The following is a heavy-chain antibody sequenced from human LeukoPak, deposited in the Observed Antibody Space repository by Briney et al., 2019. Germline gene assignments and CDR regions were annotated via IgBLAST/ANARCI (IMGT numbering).Heavy chain of an antibody. CDR3: GRTTTGYSSGRNPAWPVDY. CDR2: IFGSGGSA. D-gene: IGHD6-19*01. V-gene: IGHV3-23*01. CDR1: GFTFSSYA. Sequence: GGSLRLSCTASGFTFSSYAMYWVRQAPGKGLEWVSGIFGSGGSAHYADSVKGRFTVSRDNSQNTVYLQMNSLRAEDTAVYYCGRTTTGYSSGRNPAWPVDYWGQGTLVTVSS. J-gene: IGHJ4*02.